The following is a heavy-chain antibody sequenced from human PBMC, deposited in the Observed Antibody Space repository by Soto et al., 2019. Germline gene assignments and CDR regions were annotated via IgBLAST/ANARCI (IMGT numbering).Heavy chain of an antibody. CDR3: ARGWDAGY. Sequence: QVQLQESGPGLVKTSETLSVTCTVSGGSVSNGNYYWSWIRQPPGKGLEWIGYIHTTGSTNYNPSLKSRVTISADRSRYQFSLKVNSVTAADTAVYYCARGWDAGYWGQGTLVTVSS. CDR2: IHTTGST. V-gene: IGHV4-61*01. CDR1: GGSVSNGNYY. D-gene: IGHD6-19*01. J-gene: IGHJ4*02.